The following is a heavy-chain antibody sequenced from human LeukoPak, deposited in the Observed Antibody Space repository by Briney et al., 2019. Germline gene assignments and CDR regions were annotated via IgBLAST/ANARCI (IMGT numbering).Heavy chain of an antibody. CDR2: ISSSSSTI. D-gene: IGHD2-2*01. Sequence: GGSLRLSCAASGFTFSSYSMNWVRQAPGKGLEWVSYISSSSSTIYYADSVKGRFTISRDNAKNSLYLQMNSLRAEDTAVYYCARDGYAGPNDAFDIWGQGTMVTVSS. CDR1: GFTFSSYS. V-gene: IGHV3-48*01. J-gene: IGHJ3*02. CDR3: ARDGYAGPNDAFDI.